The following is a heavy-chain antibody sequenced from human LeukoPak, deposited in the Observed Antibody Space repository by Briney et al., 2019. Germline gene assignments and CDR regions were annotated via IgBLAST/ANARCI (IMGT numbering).Heavy chain of an antibody. CDR3: AKYSSGSYYGFDY. CDR2: ISSSSSYI. V-gene: IGHV3-21*01. D-gene: IGHD1-26*01. CDR1: GFTFSSYS. Sequence: PGGSLRLSCAASGFTFSSYSMNWVRQAPGKGLEWVSSISSSSSYIYYADSVKGRFTISRDNAKNSLYLQMNSLRAEDTAVYYCAKYSSGSYYGFDYWGQGTLVTVSS. J-gene: IGHJ4*02.